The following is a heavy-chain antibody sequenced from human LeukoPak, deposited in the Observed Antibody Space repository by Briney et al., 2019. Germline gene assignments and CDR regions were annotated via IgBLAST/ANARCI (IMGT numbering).Heavy chain of an antibody. Sequence: GGSLRLSCAASGFTFNSYAMHWVRQAPGKGLEWVAVISYDGSNKYYADSVKGRFTISRDNSKNTLYLQMNSLRAEDTAVYYCASVASVTSYYYYFGMDVWGQGTSVTVSS. CDR3: ASVASVTSYYYYFGMDV. V-gene: IGHV3-30-3*01. J-gene: IGHJ6*02. CDR2: ISYDGSNK. D-gene: IGHD4-4*01. CDR1: GFTFNSYA.